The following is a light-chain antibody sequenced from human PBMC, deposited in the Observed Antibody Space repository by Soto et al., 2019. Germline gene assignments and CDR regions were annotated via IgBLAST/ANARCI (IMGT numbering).Light chain of an antibody. V-gene: IGKV3-20*01. Sequence: EIVLTQSPGTQSLSPGERATLSCRASQSVSSSYLAWYQQKPGQAPRLLIYGASSRATGIPDRFSGSGSGTDSTLTISRLEPEDFAVYYCQQYGNSPLTFGQGTKVEIK. CDR3: QQYGNSPLT. CDR1: QSVSSSY. CDR2: GAS. J-gene: IGKJ1*01.